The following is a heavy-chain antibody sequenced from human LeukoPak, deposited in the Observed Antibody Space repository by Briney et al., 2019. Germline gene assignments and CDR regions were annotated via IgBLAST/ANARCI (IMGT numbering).Heavy chain of an antibody. CDR3: AREGYCSSTSCYDYYMDV. J-gene: IGHJ6*03. D-gene: IGHD2-2*01. CDR2: IYYSGST. V-gene: IGHV4-31*03. CDR1: GGSISSGGYY. Sequence: SQTLSLTCTVSGGSISSGGYYWSWIRQHPGKGLEWIGYIYYSGSTYYNPSLKSRVTIPVDTSKNQFSLKLSSVTAADTAVYYCAREGYCSSTSCYDYYMDVWGKGTTVTVSS.